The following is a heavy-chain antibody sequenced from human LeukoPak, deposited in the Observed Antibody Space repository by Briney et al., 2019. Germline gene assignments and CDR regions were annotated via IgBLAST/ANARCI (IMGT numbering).Heavy chain of an antibody. CDR2: IRSESYGGST. CDR3: SRAVAHLDY. CDR1: GFMFGCYA. V-gene: IGHV3-49*04. J-gene: IGHJ4*02. D-gene: IGHD4-23*01. Sequence: GRSLRLSCTASGFMFGCYAVSWVRQAPGKGLEWVGFIRSESYGGSTEYAASVKVRFTISRDDSKRIAYLKMNSLKTEDTAVYYCSRAVAHLDYWGQGTLVTVSS.